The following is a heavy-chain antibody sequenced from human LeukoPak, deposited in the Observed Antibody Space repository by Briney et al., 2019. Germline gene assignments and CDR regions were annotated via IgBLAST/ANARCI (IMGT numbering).Heavy chain of an antibody. Sequence: PSETLSLTCTVSGGSISSYYWSWIRQPPGKGLEWIGYIYYSGSTNYNPSLKSRVTISVDTSKNQFSLKLSSVTAADTAGYYCARDSGSSYGYWYVFDIWGKGTMVPVPS. CDR3: ARDSGSSYGYWYVFDI. CDR2: IYYSGST. V-gene: IGHV4-59*12. CDR1: GGSISSYY. D-gene: IGHD5-18*01. J-gene: IGHJ3*02.